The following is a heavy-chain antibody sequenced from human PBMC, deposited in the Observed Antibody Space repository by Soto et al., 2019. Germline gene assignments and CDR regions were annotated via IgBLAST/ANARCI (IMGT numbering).Heavy chain of an antibody. J-gene: IGHJ4*02. Sequence: GGSLRLSCAASGFTFSSYAMSWVRQAPGKGLEWVSAISGSGGSTYYADSVKGRFTISRDNSKNTLYLQMNSLRAEDTAVYYCAKNDDFWSGFLTNLNYWGQGTLVTVSS. CDR1: GFTFSSYA. CDR2: ISGSGGST. CDR3: AKNDDFWSGFLTNLNY. V-gene: IGHV3-23*01. D-gene: IGHD3-3*01.